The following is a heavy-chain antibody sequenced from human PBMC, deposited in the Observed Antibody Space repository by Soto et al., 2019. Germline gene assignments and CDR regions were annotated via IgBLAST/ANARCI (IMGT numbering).Heavy chain of an antibody. CDR2: ISSSSSYI. Sequence: GPLRRSCAASGFTFSRYSMNWVRQAPGKGLEWVSSISSSSSYIYYADSVKGRFTISRDNAKNSLYLQMNSLRAEDTAVYYCARDKGYSYPHWFDPWGQVTLVTVSS. CDR1: GFTFSRYS. D-gene: IGHD5-18*01. J-gene: IGHJ5*02. V-gene: IGHV3-21*01. CDR3: ARDKGYSYPHWFDP.